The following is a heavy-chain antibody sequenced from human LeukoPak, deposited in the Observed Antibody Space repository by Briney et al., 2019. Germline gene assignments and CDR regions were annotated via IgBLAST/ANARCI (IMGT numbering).Heavy chain of an antibody. V-gene: IGHV3-23*01. D-gene: IGHD7-27*01. CDR3: ASRPNWEKNYYYYYMDV. CDR2: ISGSGGST. J-gene: IGHJ6*03. CDR1: GFTFSNHE. Sequence: PGGSLRLSCAASGFTFSNHEMNWVRQAPGKGLEWVSAISGSGGSTYYADSVKGRFTISRDNSKNTLYLQMNSLRAEDTAVYYCASRPNWEKNYYYYYMDVWGKGTTVTISS.